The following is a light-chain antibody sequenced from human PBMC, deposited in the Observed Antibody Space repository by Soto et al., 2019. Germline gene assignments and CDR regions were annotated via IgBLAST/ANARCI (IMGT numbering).Light chain of an antibody. CDR3: QPTYRKPIT. CDR2: AAS. CDR1: QSISSN. Sequence: DIQMTQSPSSLSASVGDRVTITCRASQSISSNLNWYQQKPGKAPKLLIYAASNLQSGVPSTFSGSGSGTDFTLTISSLQPEDFATYFCQPTYRKPITFGQGTRLEIK. J-gene: IGKJ5*01. V-gene: IGKV1-39*01.